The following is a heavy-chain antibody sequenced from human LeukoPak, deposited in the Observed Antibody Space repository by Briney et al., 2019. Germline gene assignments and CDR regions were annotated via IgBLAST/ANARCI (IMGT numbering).Heavy chain of an antibody. CDR2: IYYSGST. CDR1: GGSISSYY. V-gene: IGHV4-59*01. J-gene: IGHJ4*02. D-gene: IGHD5-12*01. CDR3: ARGYSGYDIDY. Sequence: SETLSLTCTVSGGSISSYYWSWIRQPPGKGLEWIGYIYYSGSTNYNPSLKSRVTISVDTSKNQFSLKLSSVTAADTAVYYCARGYSGYDIDYWGQGTLVTVSS.